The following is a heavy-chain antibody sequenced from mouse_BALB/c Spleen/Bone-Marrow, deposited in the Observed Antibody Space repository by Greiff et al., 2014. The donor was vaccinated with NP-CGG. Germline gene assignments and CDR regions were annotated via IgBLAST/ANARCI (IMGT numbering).Heavy chain of an antibody. J-gene: IGHJ3*01. CDR2: IDPANGNT. D-gene: IGHD2-3*01. CDR3: ANDWFAY. V-gene: IGHV14-3*02. Sequence: EVHLVESGAELVKPGASVKLSCTASGFNIKDTYMHWVKQRPEQGLEWIGRIDPANGNTKYDPKFQGKATITADTSSNTAHLHLSSLTSEDTAVYYCANDWFAYWGQGTLDTVSA. CDR1: GFNIKDTY.